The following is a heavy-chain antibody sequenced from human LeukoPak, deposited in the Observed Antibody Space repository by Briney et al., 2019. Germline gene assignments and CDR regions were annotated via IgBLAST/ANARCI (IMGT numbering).Heavy chain of an antibody. V-gene: IGHV3-15*01. D-gene: IGHD2-2*01. CDR2: IKSKTDGGTT. CDR1: GFMFSSYA. Sequence: GGSLRLSCAGTGFMFSSYAMSWVRQAPGKGLEWVGRIKSKTDGGTTDYAAPVKGRFTISRDDSKDTLYLQMNSLETEDTAVYYCTTARGIVVVPAAKRGGRGDYYYYMDVWGKGTTVTVSS. J-gene: IGHJ6*03. CDR3: TTARGIVVVPAAKRGGRGDYYYYMDV.